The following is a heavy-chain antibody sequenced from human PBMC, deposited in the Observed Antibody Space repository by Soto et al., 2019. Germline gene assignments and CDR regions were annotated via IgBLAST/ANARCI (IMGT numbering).Heavy chain of an antibody. V-gene: IGHV4-30-4*01. D-gene: IGHD3-3*01. CDR1: GGSISSGDYY. J-gene: IGHJ6*02. CDR2: IYYSGST. Sequence: SETLSLTCTVSGGSISSGDYYWSWIRQPPGKGLEWIGYIYYSGSTYYNPSLKSRVTISVDTSKNQFSLKLSSVTAADTAVYYCAGYYGVYYYYGMDVWGQGTTVTVSS. CDR3: AGYYGVYYYYGMDV.